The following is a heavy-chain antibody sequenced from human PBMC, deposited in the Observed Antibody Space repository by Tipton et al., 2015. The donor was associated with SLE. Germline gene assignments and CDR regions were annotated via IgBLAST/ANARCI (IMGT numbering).Heavy chain of an antibody. Sequence: TLSLTCTVSGDSLTTNYWNRIRQPAGQGLEWIGRLYGSGSPTHYNPSLESRVTMSVDTSKSQFSLKLRSVTAADTSVYYCAKIMRGPSFYYYYMDVWGKGTTVTVSS. CDR2: LYGSGSPT. CDR1: GDSLTTNY. D-gene: IGHD3-10*01. J-gene: IGHJ6*03. CDR3: AKIMRGPSFYYYYMDV. V-gene: IGHV4-4*07.